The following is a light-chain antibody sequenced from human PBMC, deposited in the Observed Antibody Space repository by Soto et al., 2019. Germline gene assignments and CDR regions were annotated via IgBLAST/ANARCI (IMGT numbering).Light chain of an antibody. CDR2: DDS. V-gene: IGLV3-21*02. CDR3: QVWDSRSDHVV. CDR1: NIGSKS. J-gene: IGLJ2*01. Sequence: SYVLTQPPSVSVAPGQTAGSICGGNNIGSKSVHWYQQKTGQAPVLVVYDDSERPSGIPERFSGSSSGDTATLTISRVEAGDEADYYCQVWDSRSDHVVFGGGTKLTVL.